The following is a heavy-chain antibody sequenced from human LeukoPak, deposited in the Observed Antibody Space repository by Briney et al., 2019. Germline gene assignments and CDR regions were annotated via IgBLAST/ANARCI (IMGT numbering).Heavy chain of an antibody. CDR1: GFAFGSYA. CDR3: AKTTVGYSSGRFPGWPADY. CDR2: IFGSGGSA. J-gene: IGHJ4*02. Sequence: GGSLRLSCTASGFAFGSYAMDWVRQAPGKGLEWVSGIFGSGGSAHYADSVKGRFTISRDNSKNTVYLEMNSLGVEDTAVYYCAKTTVGYSSGRFPGWPADYWGQGTLDTVSS. V-gene: IGHV3-23*01. D-gene: IGHD2-15*01.